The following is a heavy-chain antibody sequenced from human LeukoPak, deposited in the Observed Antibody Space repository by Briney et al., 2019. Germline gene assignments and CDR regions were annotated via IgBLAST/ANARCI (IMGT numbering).Heavy chain of an antibody. Sequence: ASVYVSCKASGYTFTGHYIHWMRQAPGQGLEWMGWISPNSGDTQYAQKFQRRVTMTRDTSISTAYMEVNRLTSDDTAVYYCTREDYWGQGTLVTVSS. CDR1: GYTFTGHY. CDR3: TREDY. J-gene: IGHJ4*02. V-gene: IGHV1-2*02. CDR2: ISPNSGDT.